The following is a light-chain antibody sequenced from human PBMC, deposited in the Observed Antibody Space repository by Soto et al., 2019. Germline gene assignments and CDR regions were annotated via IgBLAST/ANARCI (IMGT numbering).Light chain of an antibody. CDR1: SSDVGGYNC. Sequence: QSVLTQPASVSGSPGQSITISCTGTSSDVGGYNCVSWYQQHPGKAPKLMIYEVSNRPSGVSNRFSGSKSGNTASLTISGLQAEDEADYYCSSYTSSSTVVFGGGTK. CDR3: SSYTSSSTVV. V-gene: IGLV2-14*01. CDR2: EVS. J-gene: IGLJ2*01.